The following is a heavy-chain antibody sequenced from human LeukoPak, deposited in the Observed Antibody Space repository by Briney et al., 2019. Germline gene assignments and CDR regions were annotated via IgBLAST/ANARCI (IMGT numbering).Heavy chain of an antibody. D-gene: IGHD3-9*01. CDR3: ARTYYDILTGYNPYFDY. J-gene: IGHJ4*02. Sequence: GGSLRLSCAASGFTFNTYTMNWVRQAPGKGLEWVSSITASSTAIYSADSVKGRFTISRDNAKNFLYLQMNSLRAEDTAVYYCARTYYDILTGYNPYFDYWGQGIPVTVSS. CDR2: ITASSTAI. CDR1: GFTFNTYT. V-gene: IGHV3-21*01.